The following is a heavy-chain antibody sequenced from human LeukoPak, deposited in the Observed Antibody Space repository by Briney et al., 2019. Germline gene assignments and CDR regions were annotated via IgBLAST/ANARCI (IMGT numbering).Heavy chain of an antibody. CDR2: IWYDGSNK. D-gene: IGHD5-12*01. V-gene: IGHV3-33*01. CDR1: GFTFSSYG. Sequence: PGRSLRLSCAASGFTFSSYGMHGVRQAPGKGLEWGAVIWYDGSNKYYADSVKGRFTISRNNSKNTLYLQMNSLRAEDTAVYHCARSDIVATIDAFDIWGQGTMVTVSS. CDR3: ARSDIVATIDAFDI. J-gene: IGHJ3*02.